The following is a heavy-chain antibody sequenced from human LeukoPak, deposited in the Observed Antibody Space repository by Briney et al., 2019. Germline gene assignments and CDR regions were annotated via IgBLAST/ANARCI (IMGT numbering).Heavy chain of an antibody. CDR1: GSSISSYY. CDR2: IYYSGST. Sequence: SETLSLTCTVSGSSISSYYWSWIRQPPGKGLEWIGYIYYSGSTNYNPSLKSRVTISVDTSKNQFSLKLSSVTAADTAVYYCARDQGYCSGGSCYYWYFDLWGRGTLVTVSS. CDR3: ARDQGYCSGGSCYYWYFDL. J-gene: IGHJ2*01. D-gene: IGHD2-15*01. V-gene: IGHV4-59*01.